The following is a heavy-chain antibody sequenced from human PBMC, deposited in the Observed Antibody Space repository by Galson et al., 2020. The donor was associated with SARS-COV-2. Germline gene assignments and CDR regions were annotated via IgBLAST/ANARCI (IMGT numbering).Heavy chain of an antibody. V-gene: IGHV3-23*01. CDR3: AKGVVRGIGYMEG. Sequence: ESLKLYCVASGFTFSRYVLSWVRQAPGQGLEWVSTTSATTYYPDSVRRRFIIPRDDSKNTLYLQLNGLRADDTAEYYCAKGVVRGIGYMEGWGPGTEVT. D-gene: IGHD3-10*02. CDR2: TSATT. CDR1: GFTFSRYV. J-gene: IGHJ6*03.